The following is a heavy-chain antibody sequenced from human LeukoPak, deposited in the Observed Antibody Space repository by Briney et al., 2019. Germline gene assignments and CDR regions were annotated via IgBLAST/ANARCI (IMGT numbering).Heavy chain of an antibody. CDR3: ARDKLGVVVAGPFDY. CDR1: GYTFTSYG. D-gene: IGHD2-15*01. CDR2: INPSGGST. Sequence: GASVKVSCKASGYTFTSYGISWVRQAPGQGLEWMGIINPSGGSTSYAQKFQGRVTMTRDTSTSTVYMELSSLRSEDTAVYYCARDKLGVVVAGPFDYWGQGTLVTVSS. J-gene: IGHJ4*02. V-gene: IGHV1-46*01.